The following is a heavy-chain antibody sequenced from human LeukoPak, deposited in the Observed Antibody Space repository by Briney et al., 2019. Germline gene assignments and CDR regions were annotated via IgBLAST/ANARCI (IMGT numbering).Heavy chain of an antibody. CDR1: GFTFSDYY. Sequence: GGSLRLSCAASGFTFSDYYMSWIRQAPGKGLEWVSYISSSGSTIYYADSVKGRFTISRDNAKNSLYLQMNSLRAEDTAVYYCASSISQDAFDIWGQGTMVTVSS. V-gene: IGHV3-11*01. CDR2: ISSSGSTI. CDR3: ASSISQDAFDI. D-gene: IGHD3-3*02. J-gene: IGHJ3*02.